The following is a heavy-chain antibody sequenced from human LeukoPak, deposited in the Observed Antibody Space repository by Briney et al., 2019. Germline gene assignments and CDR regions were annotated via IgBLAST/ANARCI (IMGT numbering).Heavy chain of an antibody. CDR1: GFTFSDYY. CDR3: ARVLVSGYYGSGSYYNALPRYYFDY. Sequence: GGSLRLSCAASGFTFSDYYMSWIRQAPGKGLEWVSYNSSSSSYTNYADSVKGRFTISRDNAKNSLYLQMNSLRAEDTAVYYCARVLVSGYYGSGSYYNALPRYYFDYWGQGTLVTVSS. V-gene: IGHV3-11*05. CDR2: NSSSSSYT. D-gene: IGHD3-10*01. J-gene: IGHJ4*02.